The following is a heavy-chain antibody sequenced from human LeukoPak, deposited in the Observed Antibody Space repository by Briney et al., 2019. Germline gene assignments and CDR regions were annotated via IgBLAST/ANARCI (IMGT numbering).Heavy chain of an antibody. CDR1: GFTFRSYA. CDR3: ARDGSPEASINYFDT. J-gene: IGHJ5*02. Sequence: PGGSLRLSCAATGFTFRSYAMHWVRQAPGKGLEWVAVISYDGSNKYYADSVKGRFTISRDYSKNTLYLQMNSLSADDTALYYCARDGSPEASINYFDTWGQGTPVTVSS. D-gene: IGHD5-24*01. V-gene: IGHV3-30*04. CDR2: ISYDGSNK.